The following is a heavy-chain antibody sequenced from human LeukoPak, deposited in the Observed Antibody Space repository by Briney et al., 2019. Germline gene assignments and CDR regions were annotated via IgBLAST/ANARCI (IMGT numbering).Heavy chain of an antibody. Sequence: GESLKISCKGSGYSFTSYWIGWVRQMPGKGLEWMGIIYPGDSDTRYSPSFQGQVTISADKSISTAYLQWSSLKASDTAMYYCARRVFARDSSESFHFDYWGQGTLVTVSS. CDR2: IYPGDSDT. CDR3: ARRVFARDSSESFHFDY. V-gene: IGHV5-51*01. D-gene: IGHD1-26*01. CDR1: GYSFTSYW. J-gene: IGHJ4*02.